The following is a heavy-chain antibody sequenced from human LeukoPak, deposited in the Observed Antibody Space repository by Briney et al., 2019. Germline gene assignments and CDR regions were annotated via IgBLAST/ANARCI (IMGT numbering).Heavy chain of an antibody. CDR1: GFTFDDSP. CDR3: AKEDTAMVTLSH. Sequence: GGSLRLSCAASGFTFDDSPMHWVRQVPGKGLEWVALISRDAMISYYADSVKGRFTISRDNFKDSLYLQMNSLRTDDTALYYCAKEDTAMVTLSHWGQGTLVTVSS. D-gene: IGHD5-18*01. J-gene: IGHJ4*02. CDR2: ISRDAMIS. V-gene: IGHV3-43*01.